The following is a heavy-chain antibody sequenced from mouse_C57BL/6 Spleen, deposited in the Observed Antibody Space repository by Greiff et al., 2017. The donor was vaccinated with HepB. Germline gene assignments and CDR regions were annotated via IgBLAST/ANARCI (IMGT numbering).Heavy chain of an antibody. CDR2: INPYNGGT. CDR3: ARDLGSSYGYFDV. J-gene: IGHJ1*03. D-gene: IGHD1-1*01. V-gene: IGHV1-19*01. Sequence: VQLQQSGPVLVKPGASVKMSCKASGYTFTDYYMNWVKQSHGKSLEWIGVINPYNGGTSYNQKFKGKATLTVDKSSSTAYMELNSLTSEDSAVYYCARDLGSSYGYFDVWGTGTTVTVSS. CDR1: GYTFTDYY.